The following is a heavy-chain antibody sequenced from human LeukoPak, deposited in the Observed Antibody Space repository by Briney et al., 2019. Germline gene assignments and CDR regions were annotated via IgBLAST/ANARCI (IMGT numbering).Heavy chain of an antibody. CDR2: ISADNDNT. CDR3: ARVGGYYYGSGSHDYYFEY. J-gene: IGHJ4*02. Sequence: ASVKVSCKASAYTFTDYAITWVRQAPGQGPEWVGWISADNDNTYYAQKFQGRVTMSTDTSTSTAYMELRTLRSDDTAVYYCARVGGYYYGSGSHDYYFEYWGQGTLVTVSS. V-gene: IGHV1-18*01. CDR1: AYTFTDYA. D-gene: IGHD3-10*01.